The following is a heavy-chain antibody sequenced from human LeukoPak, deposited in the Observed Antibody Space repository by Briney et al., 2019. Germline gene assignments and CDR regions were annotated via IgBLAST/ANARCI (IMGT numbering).Heavy chain of an antibody. Sequence: GGSLRLSCAASGFTFSSYAMHWARQAPGKGLDWVAVISYDGNNKYYADSVKGRFTISRDNSQNTLHLQMNNLRVEDTAVYYCARGGTGYSSNWNGLDYHYHAMDVWGQGTTVIVSS. CDR2: ISYDGNNK. J-gene: IGHJ6*02. V-gene: IGHV3-30*03. D-gene: IGHD6-13*01. CDR3: ARGGTGYSSNWNGLDYHYHAMDV. CDR1: GFTFSSYA.